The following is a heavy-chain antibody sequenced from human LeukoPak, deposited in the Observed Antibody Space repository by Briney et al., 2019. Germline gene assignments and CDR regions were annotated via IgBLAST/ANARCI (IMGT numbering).Heavy chain of an antibody. V-gene: IGHV3-15*01. Sequence: PGGSLRLSCAASGFTFSNAWMSWVRQAPGKGLEWVGRIKSKTDGGTTDYAAPVKGRFTISRDDSKNTLYLQMNSLKTEDTAVYYCTTDPDGSTSLEYGMDVWGQGTTVTVSS. CDR1: GFTFSNAW. D-gene: IGHD2-2*01. CDR3: TTDPDGSTSLEYGMDV. CDR2: IKSKTDGGTT. J-gene: IGHJ6*02.